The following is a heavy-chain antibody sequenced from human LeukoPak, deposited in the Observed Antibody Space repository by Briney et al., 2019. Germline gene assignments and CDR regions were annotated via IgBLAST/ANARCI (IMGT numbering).Heavy chain of an antibody. J-gene: IGHJ4*02. Sequence: PSETLSLTCTVSGGSISSYYWSWIRQPPGKGLEWIGYIYYSGSTNYNPSLKSRVTISVDTSKNQFSLKLSSVTAADTAVYYCARGPYKYDSSGNFDYWGQGTLVTVSS. CDR1: GGSISSYY. CDR2: IYYSGST. CDR3: ARGPYKYDSSGNFDY. D-gene: IGHD3-22*01. V-gene: IGHV4-59*08.